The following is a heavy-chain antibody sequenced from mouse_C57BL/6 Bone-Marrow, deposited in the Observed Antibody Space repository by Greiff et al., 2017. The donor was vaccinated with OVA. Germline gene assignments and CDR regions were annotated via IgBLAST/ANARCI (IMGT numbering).Heavy chain of an antibody. CDR2: LYPGDGDT. Sequence: VKLMESGPELVKPGASVKISCKASGYAFSSSWMNWVKQRPGKGLEWIGRLYPGDGDTNYNGKFKGKATLTADKSSSTAYMQLSSLTSEDSAVYFCAGGLYYFDYWGQGTTLTVSS. CDR3: AGGLYYFDY. CDR1: GYAFSSSW. V-gene: IGHV1-82*01. J-gene: IGHJ2*01.